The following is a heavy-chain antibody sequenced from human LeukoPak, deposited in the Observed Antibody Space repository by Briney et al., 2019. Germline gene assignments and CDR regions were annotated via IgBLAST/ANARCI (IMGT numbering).Heavy chain of an antibody. CDR2: INLSGGST. CDR1: GYTFTSYY. J-gene: IGHJ4*02. Sequence: GASVNVSCKASGYTFTSYYMHWVRQAPGQGLEWMGIINLSGGSTSYAQKFQGRVTMTRDTSTSTVYMELSSLRSEDTAVYYCAREDGGVGAPIDYWGRGTLVTVSS. V-gene: IGHV1-46*01. D-gene: IGHD1-26*01. CDR3: AREDGGVGAPIDY.